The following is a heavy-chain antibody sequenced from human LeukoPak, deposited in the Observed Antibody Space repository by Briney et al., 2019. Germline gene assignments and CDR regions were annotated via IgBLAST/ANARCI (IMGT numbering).Heavy chain of an antibody. J-gene: IGHJ4*02. CDR3: ARDSYSYGYGGFDY. D-gene: IGHD5-18*01. CDR1: GGSVSSGSYY. Sequence: SETLSLTCTVSGGSVSSGSYYWSWIRQPPGKGLEWIGYIYYSGSTNYNPSLKSRVIISVDTSKNQFSLELNSVTAADTAVYYCARDSYSYGYGGFDYWGQGILVTVSS. CDR2: IYYSGST. V-gene: IGHV4-61*01.